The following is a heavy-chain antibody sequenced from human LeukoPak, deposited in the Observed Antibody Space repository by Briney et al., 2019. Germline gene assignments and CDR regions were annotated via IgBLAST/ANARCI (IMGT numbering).Heavy chain of an antibody. D-gene: IGHD4-23*01. Sequence: ASVKVSFKASGYTFTSYDINWVRQATGQGLEWMGWMNPNSGNTGYAQKFQGRVTMTRNTSISTAYMELSSLRSEDTAVYYCARGSDGGNDFDYWGQGTLVTVSS. CDR2: MNPNSGNT. CDR3: ARGSDGGNDFDY. J-gene: IGHJ4*02. CDR1: GYTFTSYD. V-gene: IGHV1-8*01.